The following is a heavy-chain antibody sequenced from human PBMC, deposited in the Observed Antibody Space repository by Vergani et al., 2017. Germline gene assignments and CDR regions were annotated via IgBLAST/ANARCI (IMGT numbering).Heavy chain of an antibody. CDR3: AKDLGTSSGGGWFDP. V-gene: IGHV3-9*02. CDR1: GSTSAGFA. J-gene: IGHJ5*02. Sequence: EVQLEESGGGLLLPGRPSSLPCVASGSTSAGFALHWVRQVPGKGLEWVSGISWNSNSIGYADSVKGRFTISRDNAKNSLYLQMNSLRAEDTALYYCAKDLGTSSGGGWFDPWGQGTLVTVSS. CDR2: ISWNSNSI. D-gene: IGHD6-6*01.